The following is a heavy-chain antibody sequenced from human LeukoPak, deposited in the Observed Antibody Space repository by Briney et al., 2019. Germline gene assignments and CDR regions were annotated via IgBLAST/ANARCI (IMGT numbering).Heavy chain of an antibody. CDR1: GFSFGTFA. V-gene: IGHV3-23*01. Sequence: GGSLRLSCAASGFSFGTFAMTWVRQVPGKGLEWVSGRIGSGNTYYADSVKGRFTLSSDSSKNTVYLQMNSLRVEDTAIYYCAKDRYYDSSGYYGDYDYWGQGTLVTVSS. CDR3: AKDRYYDSSGYYGDYDY. J-gene: IGHJ4*02. D-gene: IGHD3-22*01. CDR2: RIGSGNT.